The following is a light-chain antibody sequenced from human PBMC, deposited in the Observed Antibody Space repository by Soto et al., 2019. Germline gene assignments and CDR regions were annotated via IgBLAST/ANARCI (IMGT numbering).Light chain of an antibody. V-gene: IGKV3-20*01. Sequence: EVVLTQSPGTLSLSPGERATLSCRASQSVSSSYLAWYQHKPGQSPRLLIYGASNRASGISDRFSGSGSGTDFTLTIYRLEPEDFAVYYCQQYDSSPWTFGQGTKVEIK. CDR1: QSVSSSY. J-gene: IGKJ1*01. CDR3: QQYDSSPWT. CDR2: GAS.